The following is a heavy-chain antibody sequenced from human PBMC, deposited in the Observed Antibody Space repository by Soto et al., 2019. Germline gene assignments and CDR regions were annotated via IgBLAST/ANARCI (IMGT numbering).Heavy chain of an antibody. CDR1: GYDFTSYD. CDR3: GRGPSPRAPAGGTPYYYAMDV. CDR2: MNPINGAT. V-gene: IGHV1-8*02. D-gene: IGHD6-13*01. Sequence: SVKVSCKASGYDFTSYDINWVRQASGQGLEWMGWMNPINGATGSARRFQGRVSMTRNTATGTAYLELTSLRSDDSAVYYCGRGPSPRAPAGGTPYYYAMDVWG. J-gene: IGHJ6*02.